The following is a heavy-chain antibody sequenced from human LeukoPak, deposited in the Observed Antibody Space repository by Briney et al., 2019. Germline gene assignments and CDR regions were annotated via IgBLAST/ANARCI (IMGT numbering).Heavy chain of an antibody. CDR2: ISGSGGST. J-gene: IGHJ4*02. CDR3: AKDRGYSYGYPYYFDY. D-gene: IGHD5-18*01. CDR1: AFTFSSYA. V-gene: IGHV3-23*01. Sequence: GGSLRLSCAASAFTFSSYAMSWVRQAQGKGLEWVSAISGSGGSTYYADSVKGRFTISRDNSKNTLYLQMNSLRAEDTAVYYCAKDRGYSYGYPYYFDYWGQGTLVTVSS.